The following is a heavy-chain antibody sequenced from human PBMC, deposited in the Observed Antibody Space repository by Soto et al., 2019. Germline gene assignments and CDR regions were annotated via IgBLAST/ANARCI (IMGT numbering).Heavy chain of an antibody. CDR3: VRAAGYSGNDYVYYYGMDV. V-gene: IGHV3-33*01. CDR1: GFTFSSHG. J-gene: IGHJ6*02. Sequence: VQVVESGGGVVQPGRSLRLSCAAAGFTFSSHGMHWVRQAPGKGLEWVALVWYEGRNKDYADSVSGRFTISRDNSKNAVYLQMNSLRDEDTAVYYCVRAAGYSGNDYVYYYGMDVWGQGTTVTVSS. CDR2: VWYEGRNK. D-gene: IGHD5-12*01.